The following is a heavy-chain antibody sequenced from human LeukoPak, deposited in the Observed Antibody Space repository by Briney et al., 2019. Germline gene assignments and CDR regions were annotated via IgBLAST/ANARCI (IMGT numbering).Heavy chain of an antibody. CDR1: GFTFSSYA. J-gene: IGHJ4*02. CDR2: TSYNGKNK. Sequence: GGSLRLSCVGSGFTFSSYAMHWGRQAPGKGLEWVAGTSYNGKNKFYADSVKGRLSISRDNSKNTLYVQMDSLRAEDTAVYYCAKGDNYYDSSGYYHVRALFDYWGQGALVTVSS. D-gene: IGHD3-22*01. CDR3: AKGDNYYDSSGYYHVRALFDY. V-gene: IGHV3-30*04.